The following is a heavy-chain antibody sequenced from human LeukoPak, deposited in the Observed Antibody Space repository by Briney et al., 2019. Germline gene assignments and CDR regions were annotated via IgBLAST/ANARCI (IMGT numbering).Heavy chain of an antibody. Sequence: PGGSLRLSCAASGFTFTRYGMQWVRQAPGKGLEWVADIWSDGSNKYYADSVKGRFTISRDNSKNMLYLQTDSLRAEDTAVYYCAKNYYYFEYWGQGTLVTVSS. V-gene: IGHV3-33*06. J-gene: IGHJ4*02. CDR1: GFTFTRYG. D-gene: IGHD3-10*01. CDR2: IWSDGSNK. CDR3: AKNYYYFEY.